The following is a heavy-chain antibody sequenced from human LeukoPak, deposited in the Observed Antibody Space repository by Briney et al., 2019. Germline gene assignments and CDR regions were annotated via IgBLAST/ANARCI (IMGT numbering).Heavy chain of an antibody. CDR1: GFTFSSYA. Sequence: GGSLRLSYAASGFTFSSYAMSWVRQAPGKGLEWVSAISGSGGSTYYADSVKGRFTISRDNSKNTLYLQMNSLRAEDTAVYYCAKLRGYSSGCFDYWGQGTLVTVSS. CDR3: AKLRGYSSGCFDY. D-gene: IGHD6-19*01. J-gene: IGHJ4*02. V-gene: IGHV3-23*01. CDR2: ISGSGGST.